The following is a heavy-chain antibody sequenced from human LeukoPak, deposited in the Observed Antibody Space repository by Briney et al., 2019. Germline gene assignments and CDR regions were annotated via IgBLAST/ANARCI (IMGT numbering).Heavy chain of an antibody. Sequence: RASVRVSCKASGYRFISNYIQWVRQAPGLGPEWMGWMHPGNGNTRYAEKFQGRVTMTRDTSINTAYMDLNSLRSDDTAVYYCAGEGSYFVGGDWYSFYFWGQGTLITVSS. CDR2: MHPGNGNT. CDR1: GYRFISNY. CDR3: AGEGSYFVGGDWYSFYF. J-gene: IGHJ4*02. V-gene: IGHV1-2*02. D-gene: IGHD2-21*02.